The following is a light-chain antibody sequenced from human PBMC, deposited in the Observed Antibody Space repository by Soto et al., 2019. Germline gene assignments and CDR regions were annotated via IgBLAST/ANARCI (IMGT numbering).Light chain of an antibody. CDR1: QSVSSSY. Sequence: EIVLTQSPGTLSLSPGERATLSFMASQSVSSSYLAWYQQRPGQAPRLLIYGASSRATGIPDRFSGSGSGTDFTLTISRLEPEDFAVYYCQQYGSSPLWTFGQGTKVDIK. V-gene: IGKV3-20*01. CDR2: GAS. CDR3: QQYGSSPLWT. J-gene: IGKJ1*01.